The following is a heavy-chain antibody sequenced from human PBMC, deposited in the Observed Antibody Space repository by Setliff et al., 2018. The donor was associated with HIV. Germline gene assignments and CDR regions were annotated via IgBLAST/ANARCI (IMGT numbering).Heavy chain of an antibody. CDR1: GGSISSSNW. D-gene: IGHD5-12*01. Sequence: PSETLSLTCSVSGGSISSSNWWSWVRQPPGKGLEWIGEIYHSGSANYNPSLKSRVTMSVDKSKNQFSPKLTSVTAADTAVYYCARHRDPPGTRWIFYYYYMDLWGEGTTVTVSS. J-gene: IGHJ6*03. CDR2: IYHSGSA. CDR3: ARHRDPPGTRWIFYYYYMDL. V-gene: IGHV4-4*02.